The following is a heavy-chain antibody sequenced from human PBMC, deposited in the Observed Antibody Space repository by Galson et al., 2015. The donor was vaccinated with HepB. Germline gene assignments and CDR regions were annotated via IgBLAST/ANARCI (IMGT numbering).Heavy chain of an antibody. V-gene: IGHV1-18*04. CDR3: ARDYEGSGWALYGFDAFDI. J-gene: IGHJ3*02. D-gene: IGHD6-19*01. CDR2: ISAYNGNT. Sequence: QSGAEVKKPGASVKVSCKASGYTFTSYGISWVRQAPGQGLEWMGWISAYNGNTNYAQKLQGRVTMTTDTSTSTAYMELRSLRSDDTAVYYCARDYEGSGWALYGFDAFDIWGQGTMVTVSS. CDR1: GYTFTSYG.